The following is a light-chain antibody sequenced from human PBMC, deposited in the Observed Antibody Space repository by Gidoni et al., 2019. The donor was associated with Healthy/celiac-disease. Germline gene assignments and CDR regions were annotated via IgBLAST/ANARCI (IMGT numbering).Light chain of an antibody. CDR3: QQYGSSPRT. CDR2: GAS. V-gene: IGKV3-20*01. CDR1: QSVSISY. Sequence: IVLTQSPGTLSLSPGARASLSCRASQSVSISYLAWYQQKPGQAPRLLIYGASSRATGIPDRFSGSGSGTDFTLTISRLEPEDFAVYYWQQYGSSPRTVGQGTKVEIK. J-gene: IGKJ1*01.